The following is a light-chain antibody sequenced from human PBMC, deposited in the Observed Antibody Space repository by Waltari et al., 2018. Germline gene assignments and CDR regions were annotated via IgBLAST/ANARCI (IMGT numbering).Light chain of an antibody. CDR1: ISDVGTYNL. J-gene: IGLJ2*01. Sequence: QSALTQPASASGSPGQSITISCTGTISDVGTYNLVSCYQQHPGKAPNLIIYEDNKRPSGVSDRLSGSKSGNTASLTISGLQAEDEADYYCCTYVGRTTFHVTFGGGTKLTVL. CDR3: CTYVGRTTFHVT. V-gene: IGLV2-23*02. CDR2: EDN.